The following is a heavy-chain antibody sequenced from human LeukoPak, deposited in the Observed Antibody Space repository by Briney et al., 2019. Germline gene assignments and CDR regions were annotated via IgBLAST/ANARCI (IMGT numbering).Heavy chain of an antibody. Sequence: GGSLRLSCAASGFTFSSYWMHWVRQAPGKGLVWVSRINSDGGSTSYADSVRGRFTISRDNAKNTLYLRMNSLRAEDTAVYYCAKDLGYGGNRPRYAFDIWGQGTMVTVSS. J-gene: IGHJ3*02. V-gene: IGHV3-74*01. D-gene: IGHD4-23*01. CDR2: INSDGGST. CDR1: GFTFSSYW. CDR3: AKDLGYGGNRPRYAFDI.